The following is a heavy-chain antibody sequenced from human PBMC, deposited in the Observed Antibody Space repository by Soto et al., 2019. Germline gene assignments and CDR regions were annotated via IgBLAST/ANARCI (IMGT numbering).Heavy chain of an antibody. CDR2: INPSGGST. J-gene: IGHJ5*02. V-gene: IGHV1-46*01. CDR3: GRDQSGTGYYVDWFDP. Sequence: ASVKVSCKASGYTFTSYYIHWVRQAPGQGLEWMGIINPSGGSTSYAQKFEGRVTFTRDTVATTVNMELTSLTSEDTAVYYCGRDQSGTGYYVDWFDPWGQGTLVTVSS. D-gene: IGHD3-10*02. CDR1: GYTFTSYY.